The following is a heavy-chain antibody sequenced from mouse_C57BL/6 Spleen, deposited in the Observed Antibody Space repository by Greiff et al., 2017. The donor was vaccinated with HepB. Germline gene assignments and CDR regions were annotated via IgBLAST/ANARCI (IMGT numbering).Heavy chain of an antibody. J-gene: IGHJ4*01. CDR2: IYPRSGNT. CDR3: ERSGGYPPSYAMEY. V-gene: IGHV1-81*01. Sequence: VKLQQSGAELARPGASVKLSCKASGYTFTSYGISWVKQRTGQGLEWIGEIYPRSGNTYYNEKFKGKATLTADKSSSTAYMELRSLTSEDSAVFFCERSGGYPPSYAMEYGGKGTSVPASS. D-gene: IGHD2-2*01. CDR1: GYTFTSYG.